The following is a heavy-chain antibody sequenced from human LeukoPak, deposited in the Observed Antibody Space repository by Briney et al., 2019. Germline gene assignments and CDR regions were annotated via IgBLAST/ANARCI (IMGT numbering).Heavy chain of an antibody. J-gene: IGHJ4*02. Sequence: SGPTLMKPTQTLTLTCSFSGFSLTTSAVGVGWIRQPPGRALEWLALIYWDDDKRYSPSLKSRLTITKDTSKNQVVLTMTSMDPVDTGTYYCAHAAIIMVRGVIKTPGLFDNWSQGTLVTVSS. CDR2: IYWDDDK. CDR1: GFSLTTSAVG. CDR3: AHAAIIMVRGVIKTPGLFDN. D-gene: IGHD3-10*01. V-gene: IGHV2-5*02.